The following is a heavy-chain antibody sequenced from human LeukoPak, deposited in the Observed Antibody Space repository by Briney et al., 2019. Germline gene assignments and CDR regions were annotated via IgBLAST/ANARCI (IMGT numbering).Heavy chain of an antibody. Sequence: GGSLRLSCAASGFTVSSNYMSWVRQAPGKGLEWVSVIYSGGSTYYADSVKGRFTISRDNSKNTLYLQMNSLRVEDSAVYYCTRRGAVAGTLDYWGQGTLVTVSS. V-gene: IGHV3-53*05. CDR1: GFTVSSNY. D-gene: IGHD6-19*01. J-gene: IGHJ4*02. CDR3: TRRGAVAGTLDY. CDR2: IYSGGST.